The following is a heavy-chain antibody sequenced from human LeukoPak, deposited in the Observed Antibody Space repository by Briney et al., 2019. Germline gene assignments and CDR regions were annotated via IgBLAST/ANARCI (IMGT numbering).Heavy chain of an antibody. D-gene: IGHD3-16*02. Sequence: AGGSLRLSCAASGFTFSSYSMNWVRQAPGKGLEWVSSISSSSSYIYYADSVKGRFTISRDNAKNSLYLQMNSLRAEDTAVYYCARSVIVHLDYWGQGTLVTVSS. CDR2: ISSSSSYI. J-gene: IGHJ4*02. CDR1: GFTFSSYS. CDR3: ARSVIVHLDY. V-gene: IGHV3-21*01.